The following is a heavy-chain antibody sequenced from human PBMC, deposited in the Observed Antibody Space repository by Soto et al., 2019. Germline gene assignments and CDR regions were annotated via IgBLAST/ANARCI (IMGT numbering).Heavy chain of an antibody. J-gene: IGHJ4*02. CDR2: INPNSGGT. CDR3: ARGEGGPRWGSIDY. D-gene: IGHD2-21*01. CDR1: GYTFTGYY. V-gene: IGHV1-2*04. Sequence: QVQLVQSGAEVKKPGASVKVSCKASGYTFTGYYMHWVRQAPGQGLEWMGWINPNSGGTNYAQKLQGWGTMSRXTXLSTAYMELSRLRSDDTAVYYCARGEGGPRWGSIDYWGQGTLVTVSS.